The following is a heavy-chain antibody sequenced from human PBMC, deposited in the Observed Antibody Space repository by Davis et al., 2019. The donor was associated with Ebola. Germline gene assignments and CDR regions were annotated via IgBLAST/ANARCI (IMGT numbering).Heavy chain of an antibody. V-gene: IGHV3-7*01. D-gene: IGHD1-14*01. CDR3: ARDLLETEYYYYYYMDV. J-gene: IGHJ6*03. CDR1: GFTFSSYW. CDR2: IKQDGSEK. Sequence: PGGSLRLSCAASGFTFSSYWMSWVRQAPGKGLEWVANIKQDGSEKYYVDSVKGRFTISRDNAKNSLYLQMNSLRAEDTAVYYCARDLLETEYYYYYYMDVWGKGTTVTVSS.